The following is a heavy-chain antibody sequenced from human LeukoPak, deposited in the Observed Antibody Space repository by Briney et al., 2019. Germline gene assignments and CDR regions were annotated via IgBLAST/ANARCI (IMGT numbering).Heavy chain of an antibody. CDR2: ISGSGGST. J-gene: IGHJ4*02. Sequence: GGSLRLSCAASGFTFSSYAMSWVRQAPGKGPEWVSAISGSGGSTYYADSVKGRFTISRDNSKNTLYLQMNSLRAEDTAVYYCASSYYDSSGYYYRVGYFDYWGQGTLVTVSS. V-gene: IGHV3-23*01. D-gene: IGHD3-22*01. CDR1: GFTFSSYA. CDR3: ASSYYDSSGYYYRVGYFDY.